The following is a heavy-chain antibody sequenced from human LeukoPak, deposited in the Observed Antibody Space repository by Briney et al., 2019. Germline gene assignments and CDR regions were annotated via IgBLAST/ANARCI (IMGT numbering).Heavy chain of an antibody. V-gene: IGHV3-7*04. CDR1: GXTLSRYW. CDR2: IKHDGSEK. D-gene: IGHD3-10*01. CDR3: ARDRDYYNYFEY. J-gene: IGHJ4*02. Sequence: PGGSLRLSCAASGXTLSRYWVSWVRQAPGKGLEWVANIKHDGSEKYYVDSVKGRFTISRDNAKNSLYLQMNSLRGEDTAVYYCARDRDYYNYFEYWGQGTLVTVSS.